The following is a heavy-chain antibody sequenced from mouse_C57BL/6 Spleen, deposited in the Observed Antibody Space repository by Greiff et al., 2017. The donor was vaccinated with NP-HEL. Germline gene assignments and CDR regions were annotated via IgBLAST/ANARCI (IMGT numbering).Heavy chain of an antibody. V-gene: IGHV1-9*01. D-gene: IGHD3-2*02. Sequence: VQLQQSGAELTKPGASVKLSCKATGYTFTGYWIEWVKQRPGHGLEWIGEILPGSGSTNYNEKFKGKATFTADTSSNTAYMQLSSLTTEDSAIYYCASSNPTAQATDFDYWGQGTTLTVSS. CDR3: ASSNPTAQATDFDY. CDR1: GYTFTGYW. CDR2: ILPGSGST. J-gene: IGHJ2*01.